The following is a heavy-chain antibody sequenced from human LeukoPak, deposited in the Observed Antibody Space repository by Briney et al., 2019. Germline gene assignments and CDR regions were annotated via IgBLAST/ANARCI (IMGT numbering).Heavy chain of an antibody. J-gene: IGHJ4*02. CDR1: GFTFSSYA. V-gene: IGHV3-23*01. CDR2: ISGRGGST. Sequence: GGSLRLSCAASGFTFSSYAMSGVRQAPGKGLEWVSAISGRGGSTYYADSVKGRFTISRDNSKNTLYLKINSLRAEDTAVSYCAKKIGRRWIQPEYYFDYWGQGTLVTVSS. D-gene: IGHD5-18*01. CDR3: AKKIGRRWIQPEYYFDY.